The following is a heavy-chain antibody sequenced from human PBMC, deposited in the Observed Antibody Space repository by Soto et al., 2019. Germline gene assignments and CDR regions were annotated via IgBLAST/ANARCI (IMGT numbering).Heavy chain of an antibody. D-gene: IGHD3-22*01. CDR1: EFTFSSYT. CDR2: VSASGAST. V-gene: IGHV3-23*01. Sequence: EVQLLESGGGLVQPGGSLRLSCAASEFTFSSYTMTWVRQAPGKGLEWVSTVSASGASTYYADSVKGRFTISRDNSKNTRYLQMNSLRAEDTAVYSCAKTQYYYDSGYFDYWGQGILVTVSS. J-gene: IGHJ4*02. CDR3: AKTQYYYDSGYFDY.